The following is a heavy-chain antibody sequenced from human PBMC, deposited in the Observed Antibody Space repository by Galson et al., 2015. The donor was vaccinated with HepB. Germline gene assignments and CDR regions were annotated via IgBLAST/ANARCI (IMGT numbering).Heavy chain of an antibody. CDR3: ARGPFLLPTEYFDY. CDR2: ISSQSWTI. J-gene: IGHJ4*02. D-gene: IGHD2/OR15-2a*01. V-gene: IGHV3-48*01. CDR1: GFSLSAYS. Sequence: SLRLSCAVSGFSLSAYSMSWVRQAPGKGLEWISYISSQSWTIYHADSVKGRFTISRDNARNSLDLQMTNLRVEDTAIYFCARGPFLLPTEYFDYWGQGTQVTVAS.